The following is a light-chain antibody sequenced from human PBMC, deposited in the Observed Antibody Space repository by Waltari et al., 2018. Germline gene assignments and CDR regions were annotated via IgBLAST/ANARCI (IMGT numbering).Light chain of an antibody. Sequence: SSELTQDPSVSVALGQTVRITCQGVTLIRHFVSWYQQKPGQAPILVISDKNSRPSGIPDRFSGSTSGETASLTITGTQAEDEAAYYCSSRGSSDNHAVVFGGGTNLTVL. CDR1: TLIRHF. CDR3: SSRGSSDNHAVV. CDR2: DKN. J-gene: IGLJ2*01. V-gene: IGLV3-19*01.